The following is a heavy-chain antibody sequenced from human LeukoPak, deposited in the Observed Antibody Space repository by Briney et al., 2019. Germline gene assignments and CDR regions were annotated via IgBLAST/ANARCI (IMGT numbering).Heavy chain of an antibody. CDR2: ISGRYNTI. D-gene: IGHD5-24*01. Sequence: PGGSLRLSCAASGFTFSDYYMSWIRQAPGKGLEWVSYISGRYNTIYYADSVRGRFTISRDNAKNSLYLQMNSLRAEDTAVYYCARVEEMATWGAFDIWGQGTMVTVSS. J-gene: IGHJ3*02. V-gene: IGHV3-11*04. CDR3: ARVEEMATWGAFDI. CDR1: GFTFSDYY.